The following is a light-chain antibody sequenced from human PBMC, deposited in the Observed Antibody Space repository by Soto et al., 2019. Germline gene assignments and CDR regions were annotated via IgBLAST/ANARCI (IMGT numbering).Light chain of an antibody. CDR2: GAS. CDR3: QHYGTSSMYT. Sequence: EFVLTQSPGTLSLSPGERATLSCRASQSVSSSYLAWYQQKPGQAPRLLFYGASSRATGTPDRFSGSGSGTEFTLTISRLEPEDFSVYYCQHYGTSSMYTFGQGTKLEIK. V-gene: IGKV3-20*01. J-gene: IGKJ2*01. CDR1: QSVSSSY.